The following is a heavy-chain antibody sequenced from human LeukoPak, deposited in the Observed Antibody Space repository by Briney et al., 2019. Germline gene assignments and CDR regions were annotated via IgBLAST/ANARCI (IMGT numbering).Heavy chain of an antibody. D-gene: IGHD3-3*01. CDR2: ISSSSSYI. CDR3: ALRLSGCYQGDAFDI. CDR1: RLTFSSYS. V-gene: IGHV3-21*03. J-gene: IGHJ3*02. Sequence: GGSLRLSCAASRLTFSSYSMNWVRQAPGKGLEWVSSISSSSSYIYYADSVKGRFTISRDNTKNSLYLQMNSLRAEHTAVYYCALRLSGCYQGDAFDIWGQGTMVTVSS.